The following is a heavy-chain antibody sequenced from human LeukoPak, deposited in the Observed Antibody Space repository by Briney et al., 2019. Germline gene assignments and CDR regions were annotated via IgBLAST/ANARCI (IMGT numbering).Heavy chain of an antibody. CDR1: GASISSGEYY. J-gene: IGHJ4*02. D-gene: IGHD6-19*01. Sequence: PSQTLSLTCTVSGASISSGEYYWSWIRQPAGKGLEWIGRIYTSGSTNYNPSLKSRVTISVDTSKNQFSLQLNSVTPEDTAVYYCAHQDLQWLVRLGFDYWGQGTLVTVSS. CDR2: IYTSGST. CDR3: AHQDLQWLVRLGFDY. V-gene: IGHV4-61*02.